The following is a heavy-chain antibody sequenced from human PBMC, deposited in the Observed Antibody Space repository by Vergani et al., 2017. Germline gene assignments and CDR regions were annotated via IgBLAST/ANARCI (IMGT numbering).Heavy chain of an antibody. CDR3: AKENGDSFFDY. V-gene: IGHV3-23*01. CDR2: ISESGDNT. CDR1: GFTFSSYA. J-gene: IGHJ4*02. D-gene: IGHD4-17*01. Sequence: EVQLLESGGGLVQPGGSLRISCAASGFTFSSYAMSWVRQAPGKGLEWVSAISESGDNTYYPDSVRGRFTISRDNSKNTVYLKLNSLRAEDPAVYYCAKENGDSFFDYWGQGTLVTVSS.